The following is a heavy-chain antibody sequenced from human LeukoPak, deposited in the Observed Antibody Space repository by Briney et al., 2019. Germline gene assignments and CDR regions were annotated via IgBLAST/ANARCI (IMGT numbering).Heavy chain of an antibody. CDR3: ARGLGSGSYYNRGRAFDI. Sequence: PSETLSLTCTVSGGSISSGGYSWSWIRQHPGKGPEWIGYIPNSGSTYYNPSLKSRVTISVDTSKNQFSLKLSSVTAADTAVYYCARGLGSGSYYNRGRAFDIWGQGTMVTVSS. CDR2: IPNSGST. V-gene: IGHV4-31*03. J-gene: IGHJ3*02. D-gene: IGHD3-10*01. CDR1: GGSISSGGYS.